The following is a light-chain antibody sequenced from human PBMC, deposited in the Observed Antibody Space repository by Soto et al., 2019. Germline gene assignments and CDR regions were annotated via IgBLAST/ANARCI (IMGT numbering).Light chain of an antibody. J-gene: IGKJ4*01. V-gene: IGKV3-20*01. CDR1: QSGSGSY. CDR3: QQYGKSPLT. CDR2: GAS. Sequence: EIVLTQSPGTLSLSTGERASLSCRASQSGSGSYLAWYQQKPGQAPRLLISGASRRATGIPDRFSGSGSGTDFTLTISSLEPEDFAVYYCQQYGKSPLTFGGGTKVDIK.